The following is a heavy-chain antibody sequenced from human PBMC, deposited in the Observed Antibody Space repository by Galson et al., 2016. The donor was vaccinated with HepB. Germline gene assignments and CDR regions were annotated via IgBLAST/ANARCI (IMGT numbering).Heavy chain of an antibody. J-gene: IGHJ4*02. D-gene: IGHD1-14*01. V-gene: IGHV3-30*04. Sequence: SLRLSCAASGFTFNSYAVHWVRQAPGKAPEWVAVITHDGREKYYADSVKGRFTISRDKSKRTLFLEMNSLRPEDTAVYHCAKDPESYAMDFWGQGTLVTVSS. CDR2: ITHDGREK. CDR1: GFTFNSYA. CDR3: AKDPESYAMDF.